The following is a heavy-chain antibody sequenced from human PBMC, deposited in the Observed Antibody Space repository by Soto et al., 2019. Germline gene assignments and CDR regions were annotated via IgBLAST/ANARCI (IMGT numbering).Heavy chain of an antibody. Sequence: GGSLKISWSGSWYSFTSYWIGLVVQMPGKGLEGMGIIYPGDSDTRYSPSFQGQVTISADKSISTAYLQWSSLKASDTAMYYCARASYYDFWSGSQSRAFDIWGQGTMVTLPS. J-gene: IGHJ3*02. D-gene: IGHD3-3*01. V-gene: IGHV5-51*01. CDR2: IYPGDSDT. CDR1: WYSFTSYW. CDR3: ARASYYDFWSGSQSRAFDI.